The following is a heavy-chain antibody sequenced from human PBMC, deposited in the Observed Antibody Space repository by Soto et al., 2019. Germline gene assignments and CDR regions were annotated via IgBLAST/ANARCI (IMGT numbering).Heavy chain of an antibody. D-gene: IGHD3-9*01. CDR1: CGSISSSIYY. CDR3: ASREGRYYDILTGQALNY. V-gene: IGHV4-39*01. J-gene: IGHJ4*02. CDR2: IYYSGST. Sequence: SETLSLTCTVSCGSISSSIYYWGWIRQPPGKGLDWIGSIYYSGSTCYNPSLKSRVTISVDTSKNQFSLKLSSVTAADTAVYYCASREGRYYDILTGQALNYWGQGTLVTVSS.